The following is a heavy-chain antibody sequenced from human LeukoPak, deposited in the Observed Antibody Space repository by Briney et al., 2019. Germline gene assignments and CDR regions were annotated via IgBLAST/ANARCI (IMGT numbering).Heavy chain of an antibody. J-gene: IGHJ3*02. D-gene: IGHD5-12*01. CDR2: IYPGDSDT. V-gene: IGHV5-51*01. CDR1: GYSFTSYW. CDR3: ARSKYSDYGGAFDI. Sequence: EESLKISCKGSGYSFTSYWIGWVRQMPGKGLEWMGIIYPGDSDTRYSPSFQGQVTMSADKSISTAYLQWSSLEASDTAMYYCARSKYSDYGGAFDIWGQGTMVTVSS.